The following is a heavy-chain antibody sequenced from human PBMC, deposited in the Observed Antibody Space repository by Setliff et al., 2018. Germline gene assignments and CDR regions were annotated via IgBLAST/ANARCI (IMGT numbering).Heavy chain of an antibody. CDR2: IYYSGSI. J-gene: IGHJ6*03. V-gene: IGHV4-39*07. Sequence: SETLSLTCTVSGGSITSTSYYWGWIRQPPGKGLEWIGSIYYSGSIYYNPSLKGRATLSIDASKKQFSLKLTSVTAADTAVYYCARMSGFLYMDVWGKGTTVTVSS. D-gene: IGHD3-3*01. CDR1: GGSITSTSYY. CDR3: ARMSGFLYMDV.